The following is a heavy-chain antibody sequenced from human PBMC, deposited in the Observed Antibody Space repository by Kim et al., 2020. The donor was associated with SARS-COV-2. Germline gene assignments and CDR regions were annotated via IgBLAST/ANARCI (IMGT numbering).Heavy chain of an antibody. CDR3: ARGGAIVVVPAATPTYYYYGMDV. J-gene: IGHJ6*02. Sequence: SQTLSLTCAISGDSVSSNSAAWNWIRQSPSRGLEWLGRTYYRSKWYNDYAVSVKSRITINPDTSKNQFSLQLNSVTPEDTAVYYCARGGAIVVVPAATPTYYYYGMDVWGQGTTVTVSS. V-gene: IGHV6-1*01. D-gene: IGHD2-2*01. CDR1: GDSVSSNSAA. CDR2: TYYRSKWYN.